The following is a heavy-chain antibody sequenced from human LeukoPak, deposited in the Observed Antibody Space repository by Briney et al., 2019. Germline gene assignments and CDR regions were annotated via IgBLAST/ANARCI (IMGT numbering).Heavy chain of an antibody. Sequence: GGSLRLSCAASGFTFSRYWMSWVGQAPGKGLEWVANIKQDGSEKYYVDSVKGRFTISRDNAKKSLYLQMNSLRAEDTAVYYCARDNAYSSGWNNFDYWGQGTLVTVSS. D-gene: IGHD6-19*01. CDR1: GFTFSRYW. J-gene: IGHJ4*02. CDR2: IKQDGSEK. CDR3: ARDNAYSSGWNNFDY. V-gene: IGHV3-7*01.